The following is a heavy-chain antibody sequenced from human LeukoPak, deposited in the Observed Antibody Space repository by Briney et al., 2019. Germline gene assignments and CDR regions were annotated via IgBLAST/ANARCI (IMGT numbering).Heavy chain of an antibody. D-gene: IGHD4-17*01. CDR1: GFTFSSYA. Sequence: GGSLRLSCAASGFTFSSYAMSWVRQAPGKGLEWVSDINGSGGSTYYADSVKGRFTISRDNSKNTLYLQMNSLRAEDTAVYYCAKDLTYGEYAGGDAFDIWGQGTMVTVSS. J-gene: IGHJ3*02. CDR2: INGSGGST. V-gene: IGHV3-23*01. CDR3: AKDLTYGEYAGGDAFDI.